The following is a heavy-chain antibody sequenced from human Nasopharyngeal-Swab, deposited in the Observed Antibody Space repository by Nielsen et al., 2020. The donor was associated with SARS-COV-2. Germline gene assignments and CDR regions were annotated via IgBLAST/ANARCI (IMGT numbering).Heavy chain of an antibody. Sequence: SVKVSCKASGGTFSSYAISWVRQAPGQGLEWMGGIIPIFGTANYAQKFQGRVTITADKSTSTAYMELSSLRSEDTAVYYCISNGDGYNSFDYWGQGTLVTVFS. J-gene: IGHJ4*02. CDR1: GGTFSSYA. CDR2: IIPIFGTA. D-gene: IGHD5-24*01. V-gene: IGHV1-69*06. CDR3: ISNGDGYNSFDY.